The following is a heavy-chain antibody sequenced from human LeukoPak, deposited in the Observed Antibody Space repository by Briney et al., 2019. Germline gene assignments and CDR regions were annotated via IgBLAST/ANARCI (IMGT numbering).Heavy chain of an antibody. CDR3: ARGLIGDPYYYYGMDV. Sequence: ASVKVSCKASGYTFTSYDINWVRQATGQGLEWMGWMNPNSDNTGYAQKFQGRVTMTRNTSISTAYMELSSLRSEDTAVYYCARGLIGDPYYYYGMDVWGQGTTVTVSS. V-gene: IGHV1-8*01. CDR2: MNPNSDNT. J-gene: IGHJ6*02. CDR1: GYTFTSYD. D-gene: IGHD7-27*01.